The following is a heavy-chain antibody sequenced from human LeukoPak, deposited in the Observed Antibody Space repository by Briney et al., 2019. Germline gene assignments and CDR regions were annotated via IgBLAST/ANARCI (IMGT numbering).Heavy chain of an antibody. D-gene: IGHD1-26*01. CDR2: IIPILGIA. CDR3: ARDLRGSYSYYYYGMGV. CDR1: GSTFSSYA. V-gene: IGHV1-69*04. Sequence: GASVKVSCKASGSTFSSYAISWVRQAPGQGLEWMGRIIPILGIANYAQKFQGRVTITADKSTSTAYMELSSLRSEDTAVYYCARDLRGSYSYYYYGMGVWGQGTTVTVSS. J-gene: IGHJ6*02.